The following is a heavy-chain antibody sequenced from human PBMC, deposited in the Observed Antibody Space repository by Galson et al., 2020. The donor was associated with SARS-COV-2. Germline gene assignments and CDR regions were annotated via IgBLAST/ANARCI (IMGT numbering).Heavy chain of an antibody. CDR1: GYTFTGYY. CDR3: ARGRGDYENSWYFDR. CDR2: INHNSGGT. V-gene: IGHV1-2*04. Sequence: ASVKVSCKASGYTFTGYYMHWVRQAPGKGLEWMGWINHNSGGTNYEQKSQGWITMTRDPSISTAYMELSRLRSDDTAVYYCARGRGDYENSWYFDRWGRGTLVAVSS. J-gene: IGHJ2*01. D-gene: IGHD4-17*01.